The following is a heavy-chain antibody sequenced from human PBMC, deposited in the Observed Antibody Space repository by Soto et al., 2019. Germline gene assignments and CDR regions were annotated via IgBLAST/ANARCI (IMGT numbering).Heavy chain of an antibody. Sequence: GGSLRLSCAASGFTFSSYGMHWVRQAPGKGLEWVAVISYDGSNKYYADSVKGRFTIPRDNSKNTLYLQMNSLRAEDTAVYYCAKEGLNADFDYWGQGTLVTVSS. CDR3: AKEGLNADFDY. V-gene: IGHV3-30*18. J-gene: IGHJ4*02. CDR2: ISYDGSNK. CDR1: GFTFSSYG.